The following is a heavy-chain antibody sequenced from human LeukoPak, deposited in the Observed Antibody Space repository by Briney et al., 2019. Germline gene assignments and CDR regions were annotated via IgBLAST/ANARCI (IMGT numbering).Heavy chain of an antibody. CDR2: ISWNSGSI. Sequence: GGSLRLSCAASGFTFDDYAMHWVRQAPGKGLEWVSGISWNSGSIGYADSVKGRFTISRDNAKNSLYLQMNSQRAEDTALYYCAKGHLSWGSYRYFDYWGQGTLVTVSS. V-gene: IGHV3-9*01. CDR1: GFTFDDYA. D-gene: IGHD3-16*02. J-gene: IGHJ4*02. CDR3: AKGHLSWGSYRYFDY.